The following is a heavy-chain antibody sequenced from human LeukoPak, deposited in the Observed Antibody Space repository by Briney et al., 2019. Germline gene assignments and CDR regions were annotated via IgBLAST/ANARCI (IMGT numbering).Heavy chain of an antibody. CDR1: GLIVSCNY. CDR2: IYSSGGT. J-gene: IGHJ4*02. CDR3: ARDSSVTTVDY. V-gene: IGHV3-66*01. Sequence: GGSLRLSCVASGLIVSCNYMTWVRQAPGKGLEWVAVIYSSGGTYYADSVKGRFTISRDTSKNTLYLQMNSLRAEDTAVYYCARDSSVTTVDYWGQGTLVTVSS. D-gene: IGHD4-17*01.